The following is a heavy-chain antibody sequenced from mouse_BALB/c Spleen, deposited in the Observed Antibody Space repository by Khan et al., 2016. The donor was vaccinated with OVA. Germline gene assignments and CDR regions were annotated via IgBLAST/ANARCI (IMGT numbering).Heavy chain of an antibody. Sequence: QVQLKESGPGLAAPSQSLSITCTISGFSLTNYSVHWVRQPPGKGLEWLVVIWNDGTTTYNSSLKSRLTITKDNSQSQVFLKMNSLQTDDTAIYFCARQPYYHYNIMDYWGQGTSVIVSS. CDR2: IWNDGTT. D-gene: IGHD2-10*01. V-gene: IGHV2-6-1*01. CDR3: ARQPYYHYNIMDY. J-gene: IGHJ4*01. CDR1: GFSLTNYS.